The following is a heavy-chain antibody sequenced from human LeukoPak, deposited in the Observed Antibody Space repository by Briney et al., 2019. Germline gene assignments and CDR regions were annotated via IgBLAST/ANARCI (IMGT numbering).Heavy chain of an antibody. CDR1: RGSISSYY. CDR3: ARGGSSSSLNHFDY. D-gene: IGHD6-13*01. J-gene: IGHJ4*02. CDR2: IYYSGST. Sequence: PSETLSLTCTVSRGSISSYYWSWIRQPRGKGLEGIGYIYYSGSTNYNPSLESRVTISVDPSNSQFSLKLASVSAADTAVYYCARGGSSSSLNHFDYWGQGTLVTVSS. V-gene: IGHV4-59*01.